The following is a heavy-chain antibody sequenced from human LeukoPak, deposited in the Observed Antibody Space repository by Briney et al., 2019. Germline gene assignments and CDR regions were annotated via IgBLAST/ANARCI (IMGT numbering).Heavy chain of an antibody. CDR3: ARSALLWFGESPFDY. V-gene: IGHV4-34*01. J-gene: IGHJ4*02. Sequence: SETLSLTCAVYGGSFSGYYWSWIRQPPGKGLEWMGEINHSGSTNYNPSLKSRVTISVDTSKNQFSLKLSSVTAADTAVYYCARSALLWFGESPFDYWGQGTLVTVSS. CDR1: GGSFSGYY. CDR2: INHSGST. D-gene: IGHD3-10*01.